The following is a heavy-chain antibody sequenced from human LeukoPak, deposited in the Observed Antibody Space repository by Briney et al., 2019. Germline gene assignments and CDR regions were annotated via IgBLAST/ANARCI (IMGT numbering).Heavy chain of an antibody. V-gene: IGHV4-39*01. CDR1: GDSISSSNHY. D-gene: IGHD5-12*01. Sequence: SETLSLTCKVSGDSISSSNHYWGWVRQPPGRGLEWIGSISDRENTYYNGSLKSRLTISVDTSKTQFSLQLSSVTAADTAVYYCARGRPNSWWLRFRDAFDIWGQGTMVTVSS. J-gene: IGHJ3*02. CDR3: ARGRPNSWWLRFRDAFDI. CDR2: ISDRENT.